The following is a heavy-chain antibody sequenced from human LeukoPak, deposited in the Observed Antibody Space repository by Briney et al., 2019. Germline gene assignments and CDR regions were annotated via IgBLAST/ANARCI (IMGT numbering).Heavy chain of an antibody. Sequence: PGGSLRLTCEASGFNVTTYYMTWVRQAPGNGLEWVSVVYDVGRTYYSESVRGRFTSSVDNSLHKLDLQMHRLRSEDAAMYFCASTTFHSAKRSDYWGQGTLVTVSS. D-gene: IGHD1-1*01. CDR1: GFNVTTYY. J-gene: IGHJ4*02. CDR2: VYDVGRT. CDR3: ASTTFHSAKRSDY. V-gene: IGHV3-53*01.